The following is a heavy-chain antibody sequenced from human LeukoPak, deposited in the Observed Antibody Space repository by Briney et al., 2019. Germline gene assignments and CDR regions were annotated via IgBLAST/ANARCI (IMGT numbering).Heavy chain of an antibody. CDR3: ARARDAYIHGLEY. D-gene: IGHD5-24*01. Sequence: GRSLRLSCAASKFTLSSYCMHWVRQTPGKGPEWVAHMGAVKWSDGNDKFYADSVKGRFTVSRDDSSNTLYLHMNSLRAEDTAVYYCARARDAYIHGLEYWGQGTLVTVSS. CDR1: KFTLSSYC. CDR2: KWSDGNDK. V-gene: IGHV3-33*01. J-gene: IGHJ4*02.